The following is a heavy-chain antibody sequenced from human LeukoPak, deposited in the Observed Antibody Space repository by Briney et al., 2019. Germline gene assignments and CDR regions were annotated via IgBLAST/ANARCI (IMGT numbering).Heavy chain of an antibody. CDR1: GGSFSGYY. D-gene: IGHD1-26*01. V-gene: IGHV4-34*01. J-gene: IGHJ4*02. CDR3: ARGRYSSSWSRRSSIVGATTAFDY. CDR2: INHSGST. Sequence: PSETLSLTCAVYGGSFSGYYWSWIRQPPGKGLEWIGEINHSGSTNYNPPLKSRVTISVDTSKNQFSLKLSSVTAADTAVYYCARGRYSSSWSRRSSIVGATTAFDYWGQGTLVTVSS.